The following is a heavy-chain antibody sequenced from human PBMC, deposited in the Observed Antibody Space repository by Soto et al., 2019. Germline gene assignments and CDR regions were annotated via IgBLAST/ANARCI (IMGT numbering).Heavy chain of an antibody. CDR2: IYYSGST. Sequence: SETLSLTCTVSGGSISSYYWSWIRQPPGKGLEWIGYIYYSGSTDYNPSLKSRVTMSVDTSKNEFSLKLSSVTAADTAVYYCARRARGSSSFYYYYYMDVWGKGTTVTVSS. CDR1: GGSISSYY. V-gene: IGHV4-59*08. J-gene: IGHJ6*03. CDR3: ARRARGSSSFYYYYYMDV. D-gene: IGHD6-6*01.